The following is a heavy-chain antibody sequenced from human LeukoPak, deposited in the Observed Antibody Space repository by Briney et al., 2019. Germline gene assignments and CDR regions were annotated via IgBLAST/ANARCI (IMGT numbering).Heavy chain of an antibody. D-gene: IGHD2-15*01. J-gene: IGHJ2*01. CDR1: GFTFREHW. CDR3: VRNSPPDCRGGGCSSNWYFDL. V-gene: IGHV3-74*03. Sequence: QPGGSLRLSCAASGFTFREHWMHWVRQAPGKGLVWLARIRGDGFSSTLADSVKGRFTISRDNGKNTLYLQMHSLRADDTAVYYCVRNSPPDCRGGGCSSNWYFDLWGRGTLITVSS. CDR2: IRGDGFSS.